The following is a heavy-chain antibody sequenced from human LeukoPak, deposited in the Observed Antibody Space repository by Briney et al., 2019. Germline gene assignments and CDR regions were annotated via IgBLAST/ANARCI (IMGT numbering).Heavy chain of an antibody. V-gene: IGHV1-8*03. Sequence: ASVKVSCKASGYTFIGYYIHWVRQAPGQGLEWMGWMNPNSGNTGYAQKFQGRVTITRNTSISTAYMELSSLRSEDTAVYYCARSPTGSGSYEFDPWGQGTLVTVSS. CDR3: ARSPTGSGSYEFDP. J-gene: IGHJ5*02. CDR2: MNPNSGNT. CDR1: GYTFIGYY. D-gene: IGHD1-26*01.